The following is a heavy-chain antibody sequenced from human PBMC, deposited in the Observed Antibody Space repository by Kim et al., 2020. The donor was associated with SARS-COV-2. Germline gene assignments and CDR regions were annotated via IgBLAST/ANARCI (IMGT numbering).Heavy chain of an antibody. CDR3: AKDMGSSGCFDY. CDR2: ISGDGGRT. V-gene: IGHV3-43*02. Sequence: GGSLRLSCAASGFTFDDYVMHWVRQAPGKGLEWVSLISGDGGRTYYADSVKGRFTISRDNSKNSLYLQMNSLRTEDTALYYCAKDMGSSGCFDYWGQGTLVTVSS. J-gene: IGHJ4*02. CDR1: GFTFDDYV. D-gene: IGHD6-19*01.